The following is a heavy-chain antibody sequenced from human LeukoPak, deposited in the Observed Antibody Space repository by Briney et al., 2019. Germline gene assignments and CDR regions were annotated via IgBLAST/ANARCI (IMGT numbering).Heavy chain of an antibody. CDR2: IKQDGTEK. J-gene: IGHJ6*04. D-gene: IGHD6-13*01. CDR3: ARKGYGLDV. Sequence: GGSLRLSGAPSGFTFSSYWMIWLRQAPGKGLEGLANIKQDGTEKYYVDSVTGRFTISRDNGKNSLYLQMNSLRAEDTAVYYCARKGYGLDVWGKGTPVTVSS. CDR1: GFTFSSYW. V-gene: IGHV3-7*03.